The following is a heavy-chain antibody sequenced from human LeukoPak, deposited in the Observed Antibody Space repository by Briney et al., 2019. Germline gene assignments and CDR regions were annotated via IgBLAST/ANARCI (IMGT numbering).Heavy chain of an antibody. CDR1: GFTVSSNY. CDR2: IYSGGTT. Sequence: GGSLRLSCAASGFTVSSNYMSWVRQAPGKGLEWVSVIYSGGTTYYADSVKGRFTISRDNSKNTLYLQMNSLRAEDTAVYYCAKENFLGYCSSTSCYYYYYYMDVWGKGTTVTVSS. D-gene: IGHD2-2*01. CDR3: AKENFLGYCSSTSCYYYYYYMDV. V-gene: IGHV3-53*05. J-gene: IGHJ6*03.